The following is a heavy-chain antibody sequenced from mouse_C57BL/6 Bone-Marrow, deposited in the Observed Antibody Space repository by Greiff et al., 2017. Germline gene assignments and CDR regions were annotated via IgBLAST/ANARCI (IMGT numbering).Heavy chain of an antibody. D-gene: IGHD1-1*01. CDR1: GFNIKDDY. CDR2: IDPENGDT. CDR3: TTGFITTVVAHYYAMDY. Sequence: VQLQQSGAELVRPGASVKLSCTASGFNIKDDYMHWVKQRPEQGLEWIGWIDPENGDTEYASKFQGKATITVDTSSNTAYLQLSSLTSEDTAVYYCTTGFITTVVAHYYAMDYWGQGTSVTVSS. V-gene: IGHV14-4*01. J-gene: IGHJ4*01.